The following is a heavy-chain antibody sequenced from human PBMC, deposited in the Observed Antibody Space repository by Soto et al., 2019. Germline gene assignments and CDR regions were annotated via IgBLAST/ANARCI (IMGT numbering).Heavy chain of an antibody. CDR1: GGTFSSYA. V-gene: IGHV1-69*01. CDR3: ARSVRVATTYWYFDL. D-gene: IGHD5-12*01. J-gene: IGHJ2*01. CDR2: IIPIFGTA. Sequence: QVQLVQSGAEVKKPGSSVKVSCKASGGTFSSYAISWVRQAPGQGLEWMGGIIPIFGTANYAQKFQGRVTITADESTSRAYMELSSLRSEDTAVYYCARSVRVATTYWYFDLWGRGTLVTVSS.